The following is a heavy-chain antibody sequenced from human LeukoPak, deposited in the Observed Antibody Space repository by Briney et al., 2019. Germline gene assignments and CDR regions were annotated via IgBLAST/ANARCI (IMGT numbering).Heavy chain of an antibody. CDR1: GYTFTSFD. J-gene: IGHJ4*02. V-gene: IGHV1-8*01. CDR3: ARGSGYSYGWDY. Sequence: GASVKVSCKASGYTFTSFDINWVRQATGQGLEWMGWMNPNSGNTGYAQKFRGRVTMTRNTSISTAYMELSSLRSEDTAVYYCARGSGYSYGWDYWGQGTLVTVSS. CDR2: MNPNSGNT. D-gene: IGHD5-18*01.